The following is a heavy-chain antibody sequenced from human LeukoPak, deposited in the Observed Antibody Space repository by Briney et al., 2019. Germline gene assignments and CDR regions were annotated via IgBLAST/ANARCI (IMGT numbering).Heavy chain of an antibody. CDR1: GFTFSSYG. D-gene: IGHD3-22*01. J-gene: IGHJ3*02. CDR3: AKDRGRGMIVVVYDAFDI. V-gene: IGHV3-23*01. CDR2: ISGSGGST. Sequence: PGGSLRLSCAASGFTFSSYGMSWVRQAPGKGLEWVSAISGSGGSTYYADSVKGRFTISRDNSKNTLYLQMNSLRAEDTAVYYCAKDRGRGMIVVVYDAFDIWGQGTMVTVSS.